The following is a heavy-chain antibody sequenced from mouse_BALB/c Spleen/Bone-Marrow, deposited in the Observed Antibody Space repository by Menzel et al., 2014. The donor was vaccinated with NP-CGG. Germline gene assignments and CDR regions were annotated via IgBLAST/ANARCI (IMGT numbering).Heavy chain of an antibody. CDR1: GFDFSRYW. J-gene: IGHJ4*01. CDR3: AREIPQGAMDY. V-gene: IGHV4-1*02. Sequence: EVQLVEPGGGLVQPGGSLKLSCAASGFDFSRYWMSWVRQAPGKGLEWIGEINPDSSTINYTPSLKDKFIISRDNAKNTLYLQMSKVRSEDTALYYCAREIPQGAMDYWGQGTSVTVSS. CDR2: INPDSSTI.